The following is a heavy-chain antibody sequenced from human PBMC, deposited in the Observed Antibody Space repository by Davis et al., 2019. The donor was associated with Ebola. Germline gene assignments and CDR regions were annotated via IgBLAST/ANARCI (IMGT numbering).Heavy chain of an antibody. Sequence: ASVKVSCKASGYTFTGYYMHWVRQAPGQGLEWMGWINPNSGGTNYAQKFQGRVTMTRDTSISTAYMELRSLRSDDTAVYYCARGGWELDYFDYWGQGTLVTVSS. CDR2: INPNSGGT. CDR1: GYTFTGYY. V-gene: IGHV1-2*02. J-gene: IGHJ4*02. CDR3: ARGGWELDYFDY. D-gene: IGHD1-26*01.